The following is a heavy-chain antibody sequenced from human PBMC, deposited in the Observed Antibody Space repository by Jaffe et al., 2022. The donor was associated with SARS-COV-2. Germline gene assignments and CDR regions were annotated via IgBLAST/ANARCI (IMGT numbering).Heavy chain of an antibody. CDR2: INAGNGNT. V-gene: IGHV1-3*01. J-gene: IGHJ3*02. CDR1: GYTFTTYA. CDR3: ARLPNYGSASPYQSIDAFDI. Sequence: QVQLVQSGAEVKKPGASVRVSCKASGYTFTTYAMHWVRQAPGQGLEWMGWINAGNGNTKYSQKFQGRVTITRDTSASTAYMDLSSLRSEDTAVYYCARLPNYGSASPYQSIDAFDIWGQGTMVTVSS. D-gene: IGHD3-10*01.